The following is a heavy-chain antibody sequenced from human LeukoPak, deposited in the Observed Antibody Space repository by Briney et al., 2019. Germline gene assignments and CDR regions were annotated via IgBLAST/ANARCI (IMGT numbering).Heavy chain of an antibody. V-gene: IGHV3-7*01. CDR2: INQNGGEK. Sequence: QPGGSLRLSCADSGFTFSGYWMNWVRQAPGKGLEWVANINQNGGEKYYVDSVKGRFTISRDNGKNSLYLQMNSLRAEDTAVYYCARYRHLGYWGQGPLVTVSS. J-gene: IGHJ4*02. CDR1: GFTFSGYW. CDR3: ARYRHLGY.